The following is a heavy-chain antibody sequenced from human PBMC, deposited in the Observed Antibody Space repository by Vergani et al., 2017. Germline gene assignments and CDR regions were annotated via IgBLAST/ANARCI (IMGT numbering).Heavy chain of an antibody. CDR3: ARVVLDSKYRHKWFGP. CDR2: MNPKSGNT. Sequence: QEQLVQSGAEERKPGASVKVSCKASGYNFTSFDINWVRLATGQGLEWMGWMNPKSGNTAYAAKFQGRITMTRDSSTDTAYMEMKSLRSEDTAIYFCARVVLDSKYRHKWFGPWGQGTVVTVSS. D-gene: IGHD3/OR15-3a*01. CDR1: GYNFTSFD. V-gene: IGHV1-8*01. J-gene: IGHJ5*02.